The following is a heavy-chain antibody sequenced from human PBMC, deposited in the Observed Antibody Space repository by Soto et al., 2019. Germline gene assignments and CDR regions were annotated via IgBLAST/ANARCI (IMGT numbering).Heavy chain of an antibody. V-gene: IGHV1-18*01. CDR1: GYTFTSYG. CDR2: ISAYNGNT. CDR3: AREAEAGTLDY. D-gene: IGHD6-19*01. J-gene: IGHJ4*02. Sequence: ASVKVSCKASGYTFTSYGISWVRQAPGQGLEWMGWISAYNGNTNYAQKLQGRVTMATDTSTSTAYIELRSLRSDDTAVYYCAREAEAGTLDYWGKGTLVTVSS.